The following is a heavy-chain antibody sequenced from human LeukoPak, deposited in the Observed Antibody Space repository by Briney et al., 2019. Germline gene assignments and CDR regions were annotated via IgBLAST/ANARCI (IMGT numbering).Heavy chain of an antibody. V-gene: IGHV4-39*07. J-gene: IGHJ4*02. CDR3: ATNQVLPPTADEDSGWYPLDY. CDR1: GGSISSSSYY. D-gene: IGHD6-19*01. CDR2: IYYSGST. Sequence: PSETLSLTCTVSGGSISSSSYYWGWIRQPPGKGLEWIGSIYYSGSTYYNPSLKSRVTISVDTSKNQFSLKLSSVTAADTAVYYCATNQVLPPTADEDSGWYPLDYWGQGTLVTVSS.